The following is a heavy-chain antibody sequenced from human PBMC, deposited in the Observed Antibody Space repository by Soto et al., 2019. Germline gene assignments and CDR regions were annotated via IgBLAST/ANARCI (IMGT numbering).Heavy chain of an antibody. CDR2: ISGSGGST. V-gene: IGHV3-23*01. CDR3: AKVHTIIAAAGSYYYYGMDV. J-gene: IGHJ6*02. Sequence: GGSLRLSCAASGFTFSGYAMSWVRQAPGKGLEWVSAISGSGGSTYYADSVKGRFTISRDNSKNTLYLQMNSLRAEDTAVYYCAKVHTIIAAAGSYYYYGMDVWGQGTTVTVSS. D-gene: IGHD6-13*01. CDR1: GFTFSGYA.